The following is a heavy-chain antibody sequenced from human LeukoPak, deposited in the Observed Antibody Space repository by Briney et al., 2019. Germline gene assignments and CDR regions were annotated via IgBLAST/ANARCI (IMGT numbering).Heavy chain of an antibody. J-gene: IGHJ3*02. CDR1: GYSFTSYW. CDR3: AITDYCSGGSCYDDAFDI. Sequence: GESLKISCKGCGYSFTSYWIGWVRQMPGKGLEWMGIIYPGDSDTRYSPSFQGQVTISADKSISTAYLQWSSLKASDTAMYYCAITDYCSGGSCYDDAFDIWGQGTMVTVSS. D-gene: IGHD2-15*01. V-gene: IGHV5-51*01. CDR2: IYPGDSDT.